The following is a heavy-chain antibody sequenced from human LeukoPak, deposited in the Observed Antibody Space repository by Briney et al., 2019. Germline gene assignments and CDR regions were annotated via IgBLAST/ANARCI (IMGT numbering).Heavy chain of an antibody. Sequence: GGSLRLSCAASGFTFSSYGMHWVRQAPGKGLEWVAVISYDGSNKYYADSVKGRFTISRDNSKNTLYLQMNSRRAEDTAVYYCAKEWLRYFDYWGQGTLVTVSS. CDR1: GFTFSSYG. V-gene: IGHV3-30*18. CDR2: ISYDGSNK. J-gene: IGHJ4*02. CDR3: AKEWLRYFDY. D-gene: IGHD5-12*01.